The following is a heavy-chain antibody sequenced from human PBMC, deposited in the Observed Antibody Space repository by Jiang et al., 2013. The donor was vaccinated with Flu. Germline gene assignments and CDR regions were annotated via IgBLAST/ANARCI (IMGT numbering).Heavy chain of an antibody. J-gene: IGHJ6*03. CDR3: AGEWSGYFGTYYYYYMDV. CDR1: GGSISNSGYY. CDR2: IYYTGRT. Sequence: PGLVKPSQTLSLTCTVSGGSISNSGYYWSWIRQHPGKGLEWIGYIYYTGRTYYNPSLKSRLSISIDTSKNQFSLNLNSVTAADTAVYYCAGEWSGYFGTYYYYYMDVWGEGTTVTVSS. D-gene: IGHD3-3*01. V-gene: IGHV4-31*03.